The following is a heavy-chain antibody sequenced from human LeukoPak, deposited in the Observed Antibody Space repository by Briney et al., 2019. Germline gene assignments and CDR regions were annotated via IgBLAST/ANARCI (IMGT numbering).Heavy chain of an antibody. CDR3: ARVQWELRGVGSYFEY. D-gene: IGHD1-26*01. CDR2: IKEDGSKK. V-gene: IGHV3-7*01. J-gene: IGHJ4*02. Sequence: GGSLRLSCAASGFTFSSYWMSWVRQAPGKGLEWVANIKEDGSKKYYVDSVKGRFTISRDNAKNSLYLQMNSLRAEDTAVYYCARVQWELRGVGSYFEYWGQGAPVTVSS. CDR1: GFTFSSYW.